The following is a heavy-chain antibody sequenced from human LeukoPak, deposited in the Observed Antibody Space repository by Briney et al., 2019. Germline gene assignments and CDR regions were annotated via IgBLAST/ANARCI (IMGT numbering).Heavy chain of an antibody. CDR2: IIPIFGTA. CDR1: GGTFSSYA. V-gene: IGHV1-69*13. CDR3: ARDNIIVATITNWFDP. J-gene: IGHJ5*02. Sequence: ASVKVSCKACGGTFSSYAISWVRQAPGQGLEWMGGIIPIFGTANYAQKFQGRVTITADESTSTAYMELSSLRSEDTAVYYCARDNIIVATITNWFDPWGQGTLVTVSS. D-gene: IGHD5-12*01.